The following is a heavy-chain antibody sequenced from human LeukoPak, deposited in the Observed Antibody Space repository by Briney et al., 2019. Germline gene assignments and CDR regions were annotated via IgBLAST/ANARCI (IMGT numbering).Heavy chain of an antibody. V-gene: IGHV4-38-2*01. D-gene: IGHD3-10*01. J-gene: IGHJ5*02. CDR3: ARGGDYGSGSYYVDGFDP. CDR1: GYSISSGYY. Sequence: SETLSLTCAVSGYSISSGYYWGWIRQPPGKGLEWIGSIYHSGSTYYNPSLKSRVTISVDTSKNQFSLKLSSVTAADTAVYYCARGGDYGSGSYYVDGFDPWAREPWSPSPQ. CDR2: IYHSGST.